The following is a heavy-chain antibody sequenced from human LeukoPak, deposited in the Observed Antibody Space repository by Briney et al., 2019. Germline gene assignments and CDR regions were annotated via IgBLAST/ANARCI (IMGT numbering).Heavy chain of an antibody. Sequence: PSETLSLTCAVSGYSIGIGHYWGWIRQPPGKGLEWIGSLYHSGSTYYNPSLGSRVTISVDKSKNQFSLRLTSVTAADTAIYYCARTVTVTPYDAFDIWGQGTMVTVSS. J-gene: IGHJ3*02. CDR1: GYSIGIGHY. V-gene: IGHV4-38-2*01. D-gene: IGHD4-17*01. CDR2: LYHSGST. CDR3: ARTVTVTPYDAFDI.